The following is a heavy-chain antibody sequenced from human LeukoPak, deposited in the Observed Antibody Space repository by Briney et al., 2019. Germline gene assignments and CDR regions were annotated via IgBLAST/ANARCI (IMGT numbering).Heavy chain of an antibody. Sequence: GGSLCLSCAASGFTFSSYAMSWVRQAPGKGLEWVSAISGSGGSTYYADSVKGRFTISRDNSKNTLYLQMNSLRAEDTAVYYCAKDSGEVVPAAPDYWGQGTLVTVSS. CDR2: ISGSGGST. J-gene: IGHJ4*02. V-gene: IGHV3-23*01. CDR1: GFTFSSYA. D-gene: IGHD2-2*01. CDR3: AKDSGEVVPAAPDY.